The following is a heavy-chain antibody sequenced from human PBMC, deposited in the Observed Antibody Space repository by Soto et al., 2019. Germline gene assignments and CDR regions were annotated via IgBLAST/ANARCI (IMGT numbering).Heavy chain of an antibody. V-gene: IGHV1-2*02. Sequence: XSVKVSCKASGYTFTCYYMDLVRQAPGQGLEWMGWINPNSGGTNYSQKFQGRVTMTRDTSISTAYMELSRLRSDDTAVYYCVRPWAGNDAFDLWGQGTMVTVSS. CDR1: GYTFTCYY. J-gene: IGHJ3*01. D-gene: IGHD6-19*01. CDR3: VRPWAGNDAFDL. CDR2: INPNSGGT.